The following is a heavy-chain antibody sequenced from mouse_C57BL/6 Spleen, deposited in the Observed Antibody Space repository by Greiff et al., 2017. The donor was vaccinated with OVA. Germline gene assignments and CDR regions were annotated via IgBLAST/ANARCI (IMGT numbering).Heavy chain of an antibody. CDR1: GYTFTSYW. CDR2: IDPSDSYT. J-gene: IGHJ3*01. Sequence: QVQLKQPGAELVMPGASVKLSCKASGYTFTSYWMHWVKQRPGQGLEWIGEIDPSDSYTNYNQKFKGTSTLTVDKSSSTAYMQLSSLTSGDSAVYYCARYDGYPAWFAYWGQGTLVTVSA. CDR3: ARYDGYPAWFAY. V-gene: IGHV1-69*01. D-gene: IGHD2-3*01.